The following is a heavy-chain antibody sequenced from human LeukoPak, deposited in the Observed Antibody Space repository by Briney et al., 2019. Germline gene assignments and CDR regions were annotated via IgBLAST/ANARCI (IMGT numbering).Heavy chain of an antibody. Sequence: PGGSLRLSCAASGFTFSNYYMDWVRQAPGKGLEWVGGIREYAASVKGRFTISRDNSKKSLYLEMNSLKTEDTAVYYCVRNSRNYLGSFYFDYWGQGTLVTVSS. CDR3: VRNSRNYLGSFYFDY. D-gene: IGHD1-7*01. J-gene: IGHJ4*02. CDR2: IR. V-gene: IGHV3-72*01. CDR1: GFTFSNYY.